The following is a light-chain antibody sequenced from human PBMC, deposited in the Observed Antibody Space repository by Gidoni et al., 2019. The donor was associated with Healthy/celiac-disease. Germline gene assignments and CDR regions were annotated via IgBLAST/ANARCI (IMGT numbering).Light chain of an antibody. J-gene: IGKJ1*01. CDR3: LQDYNYPWT. CDR1: QSIRND. Sequence: ALQMTQSPSSLSASAGDRVTITCRASQSIRNDLGWYQQKPGKAPKLLIYAASSLQSGVPSRFSGSGSGTDFTLTISSLQPEDFATYYCLQDYNYPWTFGQGTKVEIK. V-gene: IGKV1-6*01. CDR2: AAS.